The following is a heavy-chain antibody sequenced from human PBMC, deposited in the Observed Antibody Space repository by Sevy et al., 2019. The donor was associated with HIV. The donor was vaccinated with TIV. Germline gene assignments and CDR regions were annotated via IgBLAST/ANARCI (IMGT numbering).Heavy chain of an antibody. Sequence: GGSLRLSCAASGFTFSSYSMNWVRQAPGKGLEWVSSISSSSSYMYYADSVKGRFTISRDNAKNSLYLQMNSLRAEDTAVYYCAREYCSGGSCSDYYYYYMDVWGKGTTVTVSS. CDR3: AREYCSGGSCSDYYYYYMDV. J-gene: IGHJ6*03. CDR1: GFTFSSYS. CDR2: ISSSSSYM. D-gene: IGHD2-15*01. V-gene: IGHV3-21*01.